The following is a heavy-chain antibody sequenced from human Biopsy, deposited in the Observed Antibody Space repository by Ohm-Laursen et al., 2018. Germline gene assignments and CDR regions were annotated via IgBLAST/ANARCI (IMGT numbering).Heavy chain of an antibody. Sequence: SLRLSCAASGFTFSSNVMSWVRQAPGKGLEWVSMIHGSGRTDCADSVKGRFTVSRDNSKDTVYLQMNALRVDDTAMYYCAGAGGHSFWGQGALVTVSS. D-gene: IGHD3-16*01. CDR3: AGAGGHSF. V-gene: IGHV3-66*01. CDR1: GFTFSSNV. CDR2: IHGSGRT. J-gene: IGHJ4*02.